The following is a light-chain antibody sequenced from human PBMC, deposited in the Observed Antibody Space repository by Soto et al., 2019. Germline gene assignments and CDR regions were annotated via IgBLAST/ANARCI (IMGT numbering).Light chain of an antibody. CDR3: QQTYNVPQT. V-gene: IGKV1-39*01. J-gene: IGKJ1*01. Sequence: DIHMTQFPSSLSASVGDRVTITCRASQTIRAYLNWFQQKPGKAPELLIYAASSLQSGVPPRFSGSVSGAEFTLTINSLRPEDTATYYCQQTYNVPQTYGQGTKVEIK. CDR1: QTIRAY. CDR2: AAS.